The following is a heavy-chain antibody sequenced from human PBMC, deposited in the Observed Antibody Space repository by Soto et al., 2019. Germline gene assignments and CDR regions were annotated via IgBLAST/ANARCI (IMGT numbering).Heavy chain of an antibody. V-gene: IGHV3-33*01. CDR1: GFSLSRDG. J-gene: IGHJ4*02. CDR2: LWANGITR. Sequence: QVQVVESGGGVVQPGGSLRLSCTASGFSLSRDGLHWIRQDPGKGLEWVAGLWANGITRSYADSVKGRFTISRDTSEDMLYLQMHSLGAEDTAVYYCARDLSYWSLLIDHWGQGTLVTVSS. CDR3: ARDLSYWSLLIDH. D-gene: IGHD2-8*02.